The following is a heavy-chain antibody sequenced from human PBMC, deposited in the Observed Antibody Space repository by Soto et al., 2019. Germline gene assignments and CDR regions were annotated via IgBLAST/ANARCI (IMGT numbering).Heavy chain of an antibody. D-gene: IGHD3-10*01. J-gene: IGHJ6*02. CDR1: GGSFSGYY. CDR2: INHSGST. CDR3: ARWSVYGSGSYERYYYYGMDV. Sequence: SETLSLTCAVYGGSFSGYYWSWIRQPPGKGLEWIGEINHSGSTNYNPSLKSQVTISVDTSKNQFSLKLISVTAADAAVYYCARWSVYGSGSYERYYYYGMDVWGQGTTVTVSS. V-gene: IGHV4-34*01.